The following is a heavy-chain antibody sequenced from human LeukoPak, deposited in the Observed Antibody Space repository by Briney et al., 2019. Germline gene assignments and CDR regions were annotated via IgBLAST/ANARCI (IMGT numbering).Heavy chain of an antibody. CDR1: GYSFTSYW. J-gene: IGHJ4*02. CDR3: ASPAVVTATDPPID. D-gene: IGHD2-21*02. V-gene: IGHV5-51*01. CDR2: VYPGDSDT. Sequence: LGESLKISCKGSGYSFTSYWIGWVRQMPGKGLEWMGIVYPGDSDTRYSPSFQGQVTISADKSISTAYLQWSSLKASDTAMYYCASPAVVTATDPPIDWGQGTLVTVSS.